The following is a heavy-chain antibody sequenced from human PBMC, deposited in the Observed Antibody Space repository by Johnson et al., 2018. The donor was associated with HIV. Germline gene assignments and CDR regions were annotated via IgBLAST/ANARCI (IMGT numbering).Heavy chain of an antibody. J-gene: IGHJ3*02. Sequence: QVQLVESGGGVVQPGRSLRLSCAASGFTFSSYGIHWVRQAPGKGLEWVAVISYDGSNKYYADSVKGRFTISRDNSKKTLYLQMNSLRTEDTAVYYCAKDRVEEVVVHDAFDIWGQGTM. CDR1: GFTFSSYG. CDR3: AKDRVEEVVVHDAFDI. D-gene: IGHD3-22*01. V-gene: IGHV3-30*18. CDR2: ISYDGSNK.